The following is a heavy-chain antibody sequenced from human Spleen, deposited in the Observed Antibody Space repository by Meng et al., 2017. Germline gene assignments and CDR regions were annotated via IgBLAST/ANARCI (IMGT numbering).Heavy chain of an antibody. Sequence: SETLSPTCTVSGYSISSGYYWGWIRQPPGKGLEWVGSLHHSGSTHYNPSLKSRVTISVDTSKNQFSLKLNSVTAADTAVYYCARYTSSGNDFWGHGTLVTVSS. D-gene: IGHD6-13*01. CDR3: ARYTSSGNDF. CDR2: LHHSGST. J-gene: IGHJ5*01. CDR1: GYSISSGYY. V-gene: IGHV4-38-2*02.